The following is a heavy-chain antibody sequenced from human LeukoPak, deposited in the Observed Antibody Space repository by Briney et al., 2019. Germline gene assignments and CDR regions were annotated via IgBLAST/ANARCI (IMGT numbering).Heavy chain of an antibody. CDR1: GFTFSIYA. D-gene: IGHD2-2*01. CDR3: AKGKDIVVVPARLDY. CDR2: TSGSGGST. V-gene: IGHV3-23*01. J-gene: IGHJ4*02. Sequence: GGSLRLSCAASGFTFSIYAMSWVRQAPGKWLEWVSATSGSGGSTYYADSVKGRFTISRDNSKNTLYLQMNSLRAEDTAVYYCAKGKDIVVVPARLDYWGQGTLVTVSS.